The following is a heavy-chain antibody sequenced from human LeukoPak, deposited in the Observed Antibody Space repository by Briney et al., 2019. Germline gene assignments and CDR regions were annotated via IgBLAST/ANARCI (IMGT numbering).Heavy chain of an antibody. CDR3: ARQVEVVVPRTDAFDI. D-gene: IGHD3-22*01. CDR2: IYPGDSDT. CDR1: GYGFTSYW. V-gene: IGHV5-51*01. Sequence: GESLKISCKGSGYGFTSYWIGWVRQMPGKGLEWMGIIYPGDSDTRYSPSFQGQVTISADKSISTAYLQWSSLKASDTAMYYCARQVEVVVPRTDAFDIWGQGTMVTVSS. J-gene: IGHJ3*02.